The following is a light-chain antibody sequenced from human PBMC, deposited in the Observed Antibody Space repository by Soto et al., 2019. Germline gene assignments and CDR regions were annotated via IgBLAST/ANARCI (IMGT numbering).Light chain of an antibody. J-gene: IGLJ2*01. V-gene: IGLV2-14*03. Sequence: QSALTQPASVSGSPGQSITISCTGTSSDVGGYNYVSWYQQYPGKAPKLMIYDVIYRPSGVSDRLSGSKSGNTASLTISGLQAEDEAEYYCTSYTSSSTDVVFGGGTKLTVL. CDR2: DVI. CDR1: SSDVGGYNY. CDR3: TSYTSSSTDVV.